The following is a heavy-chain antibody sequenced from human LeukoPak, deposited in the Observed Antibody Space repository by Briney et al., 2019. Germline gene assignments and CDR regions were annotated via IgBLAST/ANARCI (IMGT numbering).Heavy chain of an antibody. CDR2: ISGSGGST. V-gene: IGHV3-23*01. Sequence: PGGSLRLSCAASGFTFSSYGMSWVRQAPGKGLEWVSAISGSGGSTCYADSVKGRFTISRDNSKNTLYLQMNSLRAEDTAVYYCAKAKGLTGDLGYFDYWGQGTLVTVSS. CDR3: AKAKGLTGDLGYFDY. CDR1: GFTFSSYG. J-gene: IGHJ4*02. D-gene: IGHD7-27*01.